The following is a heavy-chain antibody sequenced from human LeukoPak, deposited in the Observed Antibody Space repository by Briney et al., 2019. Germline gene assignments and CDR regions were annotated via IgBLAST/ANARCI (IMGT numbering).Heavy chain of an antibody. D-gene: IGHD4-23*01. J-gene: IGHJ4*02. CDR2: VMYDGTNK. Sequence: GGSLRLSCAASGFTFSNYAMHWVRQAPGKGLEWVAYVMYDGTNKYYADSVKGRFPISKDNSKNTLYLRMNSLRPEDTAVYRCGKDFWRWQGIGDWGRGTLVSVSS. V-gene: IGHV3-30*02. CDR3: GKDFWRWQGIGD. CDR1: GFTFSNYA.